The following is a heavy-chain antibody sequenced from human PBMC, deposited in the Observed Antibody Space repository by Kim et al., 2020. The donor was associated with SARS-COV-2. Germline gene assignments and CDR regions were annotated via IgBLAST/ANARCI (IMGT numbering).Heavy chain of an antibody. CDR1: GGSISSGGYY. D-gene: IGHD6-19*01. V-gene: IGHV4-31*03. J-gene: IGHJ3*02. CDR2: IYYSGST. CDR3: ARARRGIVVDAFDI. Sequence: SETLSLTCTVSGGSISSGGYYWSWLRQHPRKGLEWIGYIYYSGSTYYNPSLKSRVTISVDTSKNQFSLMLSSVTAADTAVYYCARARRGIVVDAFDIWGQGTLVTVSS.